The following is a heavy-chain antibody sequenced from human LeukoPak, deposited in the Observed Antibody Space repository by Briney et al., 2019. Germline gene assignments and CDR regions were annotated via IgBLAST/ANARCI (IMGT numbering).Heavy chain of an antibody. CDR3: AGGYTTYWAFDY. D-gene: IGHD6-25*01. Sequence: SETLSLTCTVSGGSVTGYSWSWVRQPPGKGLEWIEYIHNTGSTNYNPSLKSGISISVDTSKNQFSLKMSSVTASDTAVYYCAGGYTTYWAFDYWGQGALVIVSS. V-gene: IGHV4-4*09. CDR2: IHNTGST. CDR1: GGSVTGYS. J-gene: IGHJ4*02.